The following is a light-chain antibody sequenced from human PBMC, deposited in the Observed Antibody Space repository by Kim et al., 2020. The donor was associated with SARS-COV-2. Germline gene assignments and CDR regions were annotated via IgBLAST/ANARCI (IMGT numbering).Light chain of an antibody. V-gene: IGLV3-1*01. CDR1: KLGDKY. CDR2: QDN. Sequence: SYELTQPPSVSVSPGQTATISCSGNKLGDKYACWYQVRPGQSPLLVIYQDNKRPSGIPERFSGSNSGNTATLTISGAQAMDEADYYCQAWDSNTGVFGGG. J-gene: IGLJ3*02. CDR3: QAWDSNTGV.